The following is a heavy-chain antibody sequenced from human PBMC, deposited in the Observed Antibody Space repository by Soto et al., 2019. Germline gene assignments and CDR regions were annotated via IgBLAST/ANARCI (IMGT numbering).Heavy chain of an antibody. Sequence: QLQLQESGSGLVKPSQTLSLTCAVSGGSINSFGYSWSWIRQPPGKGLEWIGYIHHRGSTYYNPSXXXRXXXXVXXXXXXFSLKVYSVTAADTAVYYCARTADTAMFFYFDYWGPGTLVTVSS. J-gene: IGHJ4*02. D-gene: IGHD5-18*01. CDR1: GGSINSFGYS. CDR2: IHHRGST. V-gene: IGHV4-30-2*01. CDR3: ARTADTAMFFYFDY.